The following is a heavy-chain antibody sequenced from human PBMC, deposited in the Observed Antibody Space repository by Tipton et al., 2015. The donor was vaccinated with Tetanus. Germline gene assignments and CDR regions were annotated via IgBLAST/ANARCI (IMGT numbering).Heavy chain of an antibody. D-gene: IGHD5-24*01. CDR1: GYTFTSYY. Sequence: QLVQSGAEVKKPGASVKVSCKASGYTFTSYYMHWVRQAPGQGLEWMGIINPSGGSTSYAQKFQGRVTMTRDTSTSTVYMELSSLRSEDTAVYYCARDHPRRDGYNGRRGYFDYWGQGTLVTVSS. CDR2: INPSGGST. CDR3: ARDHPRRDGYNGRRGYFDY. V-gene: IGHV1-46*01. J-gene: IGHJ4*02.